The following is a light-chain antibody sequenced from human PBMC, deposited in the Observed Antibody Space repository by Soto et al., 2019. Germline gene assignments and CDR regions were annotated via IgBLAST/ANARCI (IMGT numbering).Light chain of an antibody. CDR1: QSISSW. V-gene: IGKV1-5*01. Sequence: DIQMTQSPSTLSASVGDRVTITCRASQSISSWLAWYQQKPGRAPKLLIYDASNLQSGVPSRFSGSGSGADFSLTISSLQPEDFATYYCQQSYSNILSFGGGTRVEL. CDR3: QQSYSNILS. J-gene: IGKJ4*01. CDR2: DAS.